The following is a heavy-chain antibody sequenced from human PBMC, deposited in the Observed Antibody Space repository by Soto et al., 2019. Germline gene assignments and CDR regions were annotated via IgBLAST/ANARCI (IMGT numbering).Heavy chain of an antibody. CDR3: ARGVPTLWGSGGYYYYYGMDV. J-gene: IGHJ6*02. Sequence: QVQLVQSGAEVKKPGSSVKVSCKASGGTFSSYAISWVRQAPGQGLEWMGGIIPIFGTANYAQKFQGRVTITADESTSTAYMELSSLRSEDTAVYYCARGVPTLWGSGGYYYYYGMDVWGQGTTVTVSS. CDR1: GGTFSSYA. CDR2: IIPIFGTA. V-gene: IGHV1-69*01. D-gene: IGHD7-27*01.